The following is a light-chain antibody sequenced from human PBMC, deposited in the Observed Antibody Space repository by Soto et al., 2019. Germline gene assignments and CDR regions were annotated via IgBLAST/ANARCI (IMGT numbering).Light chain of an antibody. CDR1: SGSIASNY. Sequence: NFMLTQPHSVSESPGKTVTISCTRSSGSIASNYVQWYQQRPGSSPTTVIYEDNQRPSGVPYRFSGYIDSSSNSASLTISGLKTEDEADYYCQSYDSSNHVVFGGGTKLTVL. CDR2: EDN. CDR3: QSYDSSNHVV. J-gene: IGLJ2*01. V-gene: IGLV6-57*01.